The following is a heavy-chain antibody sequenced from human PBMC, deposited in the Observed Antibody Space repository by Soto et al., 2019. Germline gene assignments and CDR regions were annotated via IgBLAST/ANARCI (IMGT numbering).Heavy chain of an antibody. CDR3: ARYLAEAGSQAFDL. CDR1: GVTFSKYW. V-gene: IGHV3-7*03. J-gene: IGHJ3*01. D-gene: IGHD6-13*01. Sequence: EVQLVESGGGLVQPGGSLRLSCAACGVTFSKYWMCWVRQAPGEGLERVADIKQGGSEKYYVDSVKGRFTISRDNPTNSLYLQMNSLRAKDTAVYYCARYLAEAGSQAFDLWGQGTMVTVSS. CDR2: IKQGGSEK.